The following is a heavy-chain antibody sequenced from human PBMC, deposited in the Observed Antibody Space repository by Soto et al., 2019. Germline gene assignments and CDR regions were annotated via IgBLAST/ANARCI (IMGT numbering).Heavy chain of an antibody. CDR3: ARDRWLWLVLLGYYGMDV. Sequence: SQTLSLTFAISGDSVSSNSSAWNCIRQSPSRGLEWLGRTYYRSKWYNDYAVSVKSRITINPDTSKNQFSLQLNSVTPEDTAVYYCARDRWLWLVLLGYYGMDVWGQGTTVTVSS. V-gene: IGHV6-1*01. CDR1: GDSVSSNSSA. CDR2: TYYRSKWYN. J-gene: IGHJ6*02. D-gene: IGHD6-19*01.